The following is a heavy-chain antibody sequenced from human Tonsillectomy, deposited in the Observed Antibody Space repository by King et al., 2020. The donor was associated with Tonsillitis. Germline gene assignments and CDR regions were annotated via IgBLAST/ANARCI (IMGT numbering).Heavy chain of an antibody. CDR3: ARCRLFGGLILHAFDM. D-gene: IGHD3-16*01. CDR1: GFTFDDYA. V-gene: IGHV3-20*04. J-gene: IGHJ3*02. Sequence: VQLVESGGGVVRPGGSLRLSCAASGFTFDDYAMSWVRQVPGKGLEWVSGINWNGGSTGYADSVKGRFTVSRDNAKNSLYLQMNSLRAEDTALYYCARCRLFGGLILHAFDMWGQGTMVTVSS. CDR2: INWNGGST.